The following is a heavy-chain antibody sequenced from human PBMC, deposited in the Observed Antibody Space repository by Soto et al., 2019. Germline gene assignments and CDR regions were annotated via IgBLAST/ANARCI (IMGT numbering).Heavy chain of an antibody. CDR1: GYTFTGYY. V-gene: IGHV1-2*04. Sequence: ASVKVSCKASGYTFTGYYMHWVRQAPGQGLEWMGWINPNSGGTNYAQKFQGWVTMTRDTSISTAYMELGRLRSDDTAVYYCARGRYCSSTSCSYDAFDIWGQGTMVTVSS. CDR2: INPNSGGT. J-gene: IGHJ3*02. CDR3: ARGRYCSSTSCSYDAFDI. D-gene: IGHD2-2*01.